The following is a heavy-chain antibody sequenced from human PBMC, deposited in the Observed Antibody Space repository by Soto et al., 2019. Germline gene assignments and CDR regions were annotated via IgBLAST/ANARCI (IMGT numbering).Heavy chain of an antibody. CDR1: GYTFTSYD. J-gene: IGHJ5*02. CDR3: ARLAVADNWFDP. D-gene: IGHD6-19*01. Sequence: ASVKVSCKASGYTFTSYDINWVRQATGQGLEWMGWMNPNSGNTGYAQKFQGRVTMTRNTSISTAYMELSSLRSEDTAVYYCARLAVADNWFDPWGQGTMVTVSS. V-gene: IGHV1-8*01. CDR2: MNPNSGNT.